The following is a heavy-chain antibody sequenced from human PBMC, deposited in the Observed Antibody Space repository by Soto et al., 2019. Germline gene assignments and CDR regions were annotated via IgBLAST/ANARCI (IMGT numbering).Heavy chain of an antibody. D-gene: IGHD6-19*01. CDR1: GGSVSSGDYY. V-gene: IGHV4-61*08. CDR2: ISYSEST. Sequence: QVQLQESGPGLVKPSETLSLTCTVSGGSVSSGDYYWSWIRQPPGKGLEWIGYISYSESTNYNPSLTSRVTISLDTSKNQFSLKLSSVTAADTAVYYCARSVYSSGWPDYWGQGTLVTVSS. CDR3: ARSVYSSGWPDY. J-gene: IGHJ4*02.